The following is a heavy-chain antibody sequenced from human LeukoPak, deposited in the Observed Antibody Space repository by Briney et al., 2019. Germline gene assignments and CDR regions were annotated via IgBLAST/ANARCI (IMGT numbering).Heavy chain of an antibody. V-gene: IGHV4-59*01. CDR3: ARGELWFDP. CDR2: IYYTGST. D-gene: IGHD1-7*01. CDR1: DDSIRNYY. J-gene: IGHJ5*02. Sequence: PSETLSLTCSVSDDSIRNYYWNWVRQPSGKGLEWIGYIYYTGSTNYNPSLKSRVTMSVDTSKNQLSLKLASVTAADTAVYFCARGELWFDPWGQGTLVTVSS.